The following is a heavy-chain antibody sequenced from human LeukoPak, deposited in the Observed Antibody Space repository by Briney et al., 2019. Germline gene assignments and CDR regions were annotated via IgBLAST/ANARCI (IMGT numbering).Heavy chain of an antibody. J-gene: IGHJ6*03. CDR1: GGSISSSDYY. CDR2: IYYSGST. Sequence: SETLSLTCTVSGGSISSSDYYWGWIRQPPGKGLEWIGSIYYSGSTYYNPSLKSRVTISVDTSKNQFSLKLSSVTAADTAVYYCARQGQLVGYYYYYMDVWGKGTTVTVSS. CDR3: ARQGQLVGYYYYYMDV. D-gene: IGHD6-6*01. V-gene: IGHV4-39*01.